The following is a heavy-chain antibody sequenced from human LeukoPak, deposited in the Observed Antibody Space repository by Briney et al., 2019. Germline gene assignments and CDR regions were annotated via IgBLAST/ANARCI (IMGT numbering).Heavy chain of an antibody. V-gene: IGHV1-18*01. D-gene: IGHD3-22*01. CDR3: ARADYYDSSGYLLEVYYFDY. Sequence: ASVRVSCKASGYTFTSYGISWVRQAPGQGLEWMGWISAYNGNTNYAQKLQGRVTMTTDTSTSTAYMELRSLRSDDTAVYYCARADYYDSSGYLLEVYYFDYWGQGTLVTVSS. CDR1: GYTFTSYG. J-gene: IGHJ4*02. CDR2: ISAYNGNT.